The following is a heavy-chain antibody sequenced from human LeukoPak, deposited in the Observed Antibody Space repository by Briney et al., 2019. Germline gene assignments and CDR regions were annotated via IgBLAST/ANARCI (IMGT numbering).Heavy chain of an antibody. Sequence: GGSLRLSCAASGFSIRTYYMSWVRQVPGKGLEWASVIYSGGTIRYADSVKGRFTFSRDNFKDTLNLQMNSLRADDTAVYYCVRAVHHNFYSDSSGYYGDAFDVWGQGTVVTVSS. CDR2: IYSGGTI. CDR3: VRAVHHNFYSDSSGYYGDAFDV. J-gene: IGHJ3*01. CDR1: GFSIRTYY. D-gene: IGHD3-22*01. V-gene: IGHV3-53*01.